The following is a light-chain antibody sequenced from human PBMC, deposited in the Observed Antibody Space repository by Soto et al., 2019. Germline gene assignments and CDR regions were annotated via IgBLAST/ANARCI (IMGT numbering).Light chain of an antibody. CDR3: QQRGNWAPQT. CDR1: QSVSSSY. Sequence: EIVLTQSPATLSLSPGERATLSCRASQSVSSSYLAWYQQKPGQAPRLLIYGASSRATGIPNRFSGSGSGTDFTLSISTLEPEDFAVYYCQQRGNWAPQTFGQGARVDIK. V-gene: IGKV3D-20*02. CDR2: GAS. J-gene: IGKJ1*01.